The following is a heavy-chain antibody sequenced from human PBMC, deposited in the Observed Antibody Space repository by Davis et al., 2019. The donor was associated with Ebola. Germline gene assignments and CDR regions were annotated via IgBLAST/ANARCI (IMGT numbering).Heavy chain of an antibody. CDR2: ISSSSSYI. Sequence: GESLKISCAASGFTFSSYSMNWVRQAPGKGLEWVSSISSSSSYIYYADSVKGRFTISRDNAKNSLYLQMNSLRAEDTAVYYCARDLSVVVVAATSFGYWGQGTLVTVSS. V-gene: IGHV3-21*01. CDR1: GFTFSSYS. D-gene: IGHD2-15*01. J-gene: IGHJ4*02. CDR3: ARDLSVVVVAATSFGY.